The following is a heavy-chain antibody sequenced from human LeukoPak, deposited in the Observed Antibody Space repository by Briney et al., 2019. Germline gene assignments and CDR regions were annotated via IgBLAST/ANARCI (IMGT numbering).Heavy chain of an antibody. Sequence: PGGSLRLSCAASGFTFSDYEMNRVRQAPGKGLEWVSYISHSGRTMYYADSVKGRFTISRDNAKNSLYLHMNSLRAEDTAVYYCARDRRTVSDMVMANLPFDYWGQGTLVTVSS. CDR2: ISHSGRTM. J-gene: IGHJ4*02. CDR3: ARDRRTVSDMVMANLPFDY. D-gene: IGHD2-15*01. CDR1: GFTFSDYE. V-gene: IGHV3-48*03.